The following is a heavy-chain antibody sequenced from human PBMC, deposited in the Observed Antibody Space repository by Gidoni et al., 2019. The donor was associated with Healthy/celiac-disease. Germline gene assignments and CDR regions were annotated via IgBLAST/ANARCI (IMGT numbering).Heavy chain of an antibody. J-gene: IGHJ3*02. V-gene: IGHV3-49*04. CDR1: GFTFGDYA. CDR3: TRPKGRYFDSEQNAFDI. CDR2: IRSKAYGGTT. D-gene: IGHD3-9*01. Sequence: EVQLVESGGGLVQPGRSLRLSCTASGFTFGDYAMSWVRQAPGKGLEWVGFIRSKAYGGTTEYAASVKGRFTISRDDSKSIAYLQMNSLKTEDTAVYYCTRPKGRYFDSEQNAFDIWGQGTMVTVSS.